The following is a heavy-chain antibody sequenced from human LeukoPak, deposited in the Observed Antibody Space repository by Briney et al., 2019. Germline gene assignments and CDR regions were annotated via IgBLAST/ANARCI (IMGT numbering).Heavy chain of an antibody. CDR3: ARHLSGITGYTYGRGIDY. Sequence: GGSLRLSCAACGFTFSSYWMSWVRQAPGKGLEWVANIKKDGSEKYYVDSVKGRFPISRDNAKTSLYLQMTSLRAEDTAVYYCARHLSGITGYTYGRGIDYWGQGTLVTVSS. V-gene: IGHV3-7*01. CDR2: IKKDGSEK. D-gene: IGHD5-18*01. J-gene: IGHJ4*02. CDR1: GFTFSSYW.